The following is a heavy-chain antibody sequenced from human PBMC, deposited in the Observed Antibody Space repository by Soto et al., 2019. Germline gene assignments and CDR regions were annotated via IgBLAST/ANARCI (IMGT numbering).Heavy chain of an antibody. V-gene: IGHV4-4*02. J-gene: IGHJ6*02. CDR2: IFHSGNT. CDR1: RGSIDTTNW. Sequence: QVQLQESGPGLVKPSGTLSLTCAVSRGSIDTTNWWSWVRQPPGKGLEWIGEIFHSGNTYYNPSLANRVTISVDTSKNQFSLNLRSVTAADTAVYYCARRTWGMDVCGQGTTVTVSS. CDR3: ARRTWGMDV. D-gene: IGHD2-8*01.